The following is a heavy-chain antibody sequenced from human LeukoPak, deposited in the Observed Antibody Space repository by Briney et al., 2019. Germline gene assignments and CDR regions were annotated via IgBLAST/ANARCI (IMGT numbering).Heavy chain of an antibody. V-gene: IGHV1-18*01. CDR1: GYTFTSYG. CDR2: ISAYNGNT. Sequence: ASVKVSCKASGYTFTSYGISWVRQAPGQGLEWMGWISAYNGNTNYAQKLQGRVTMTTDTSTSTAYMELRSLRSDDTAVYYCARGRIAARPREYYFDYWGQGTLVTVSS. CDR3: ARGRIAARPREYYFDY. J-gene: IGHJ4*02. D-gene: IGHD6-6*01.